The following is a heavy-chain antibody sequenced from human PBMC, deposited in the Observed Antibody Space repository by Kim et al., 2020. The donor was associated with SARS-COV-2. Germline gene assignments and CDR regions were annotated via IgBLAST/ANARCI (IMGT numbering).Heavy chain of an antibody. D-gene: IGHD6-13*01. CDR1: GGSISSSGHY. CDR3: ARSLAARKLDS. CDR2: IYYTGTT. Sequence: SETLSLTCNVSGGSISSSGHYWGWIRQPPGKGLEWIGLIYYTGTTYYNPSLKSRVAISVDTSKNQFSLKLSSVTAADTAVFYCARSLAARKLDSWGQGTLVTVSS. V-gene: IGHV4-39*01. J-gene: IGHJ4*02.